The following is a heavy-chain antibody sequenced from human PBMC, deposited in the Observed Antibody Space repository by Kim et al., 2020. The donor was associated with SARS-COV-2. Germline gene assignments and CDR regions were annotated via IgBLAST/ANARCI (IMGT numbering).Heavy chain of an antibody. J-gene: IGHJ4*02. CDR3: ARDRRYCSGGACYSLYDY. CDR1: GFTFSTYW. Sequence: GGSLRLSCAASGFTFSTYWMTWVRQAPGKGLEWVAKIKEDGSDKYYVVSVSGRFTIPRDNAKNSLYLQMNSLRAEDTAVYYCARDRRYCSGGACYSLYDYWSQGALVTVSS. CDR2: IKEDGSDK. V-gene: IGHV3-7*01. D-gene: IGHD2-15*01.